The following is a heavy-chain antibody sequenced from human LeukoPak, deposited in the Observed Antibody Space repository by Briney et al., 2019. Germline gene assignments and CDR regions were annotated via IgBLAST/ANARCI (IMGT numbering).Heavy chain of an antibody. CDR3: ATGTPYCSSTSCYSSYGMDV. CDR2: FDPEDGET. CDR1: GYTLTELS. Sequence: ASVKVSCKVSGYTLTELSMHWVRQAPGKGREWMGGFDPEDGETIYAQKFQGRVTMTEDTSTDTAYMELSSLRSEDTAVYYCATGTPYCSSTSCYSSYGMDVWGQGTTVTVSS. V-gene: IGHV1-24*01. D-gene: IGHD2-2*02. J-gene: IGHJ6*02.